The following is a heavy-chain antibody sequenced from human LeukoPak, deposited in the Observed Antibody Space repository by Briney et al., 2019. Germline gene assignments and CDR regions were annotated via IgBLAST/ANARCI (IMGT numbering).Heavy chain of an antibody. Sequence: GSLRLSCAASGFTFSSYAMSWVRPAPGKGLEWVSAIIGSGGSTYYSDSVKGRFTISRDNSKNTLYLQMNSLRAEDTAVYYCAKDDRITMVRGVDSPYFDYWGQGTLVTVSS. V-gene: IGHV3-23*01. CDR3: AKDDRITMVRGVDSPYFDY. J-gene: IGHJ4*02. CDR1: GFTFSSYA. CDR2: IIGSGGST. D-gene: IGHD3-10*01.